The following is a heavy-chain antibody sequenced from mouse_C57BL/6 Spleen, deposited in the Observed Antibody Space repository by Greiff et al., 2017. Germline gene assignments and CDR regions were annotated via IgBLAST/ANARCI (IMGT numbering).Heavy chain of an antibody. V-gene: IGHV1-61*01. J-gene: IGHJ3*01. Sequence: QVQLQQPGAELVRPGSSVKLSCKASGYTFTSYWMDWVKQRPGQGLEWIGNIYPSDSETHYNQKFKDKATLTVDKSSSTAYMQLSSLTSEDSAVYYCARSDYYGSAAYGGQGTLVTVSA. D-gene: IGHD1-1*01. CDR2: IYPSDSET. CDR3: ARSDYYGSAAY. CDR1: GYTFTSYW.